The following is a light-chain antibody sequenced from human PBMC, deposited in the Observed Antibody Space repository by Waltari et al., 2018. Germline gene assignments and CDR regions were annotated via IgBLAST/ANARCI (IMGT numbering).Light chain of an antibody. CDR3: QHYGRSPLT. Sequence: ETGLPQSPGTLPLSSGARATLSCRASQSVSSSYLAWYQQKPGPAPRLFIYGASSRATGIPDRFSGSGSGTDFTLTISRLEPEDFAVYYCQHYGRSPLTFGGGTKVEIK. V-gene: IGKV3-20*01. CDR2: GAS. J-gene: IGKJ4*01. CDR1: QSVSSSY.